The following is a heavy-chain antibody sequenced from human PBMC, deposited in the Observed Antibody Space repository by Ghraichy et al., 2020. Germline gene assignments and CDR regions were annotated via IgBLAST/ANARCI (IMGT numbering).Heavy chain of an antibody. CDR2: INHSGST. D-gene: IGHD6-6*01. CDR1: GGSFSGYY. Sequence: SETLSLTCAVYGGSFSGYYWSWIRQPPGKGLEWIGEINHSGSTNYNPSLKSRVTISVDTSKNQFSLKLSSVTAADTAVYYCATSREVNIAARPKRMKPKYYFDYGGQGTRVTVSS. CDR3: ATSREVNIAARPKRMKPKYYFDY. J-gene: IGHJ4*02. V-gene: IGHV4-34*01.